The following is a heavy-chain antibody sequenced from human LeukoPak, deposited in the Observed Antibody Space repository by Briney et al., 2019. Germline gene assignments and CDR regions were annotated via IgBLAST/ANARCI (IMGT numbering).Heavy chain of an antibody. CDR2: INAGNGNT. J-gene: IGHJ4*02. Sequence: ASVTVSCKASGYTFTSYAMHWVRQAPGQRLEWMGWINAGNGNTKYPQKFQGRVTITRDTSASTSYMELSSLRSEDTAVYYCARAPQGTYYYGSGSYYPDYWGQGTLVTVSS. D-gene: IGHD3-10*01. CDR1: GYTFTSYA. CDR3: ARAPQGTYYYGSGSYYPDY. V-gene: IGHV1-3*01.